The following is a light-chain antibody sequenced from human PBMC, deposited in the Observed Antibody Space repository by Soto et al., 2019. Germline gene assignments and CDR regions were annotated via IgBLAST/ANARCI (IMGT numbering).Light chain of an antibody. CDR3: NSYTSSSTLVV. V-gene: IGLV2-11*01. CDR1: SSDVGSYKD. J-gene: IGLJ1*01. Sequence: SALTQPRSVSGSPGQSVTISCTGTSSDVGSYKDVSWYQHHPGKVPKLMIYDVSERPSGVPDRFSGSKSGNTASLTISGLQAEDEADYYCNSYTSSSTLVVFGTGTKVTVL. CDR2: DVS.